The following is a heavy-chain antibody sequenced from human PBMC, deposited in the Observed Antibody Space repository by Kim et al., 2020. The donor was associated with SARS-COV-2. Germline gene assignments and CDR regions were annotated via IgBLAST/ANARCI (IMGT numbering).Heavy chain of an antibody. V-gene: IGHV1-2*02. CDR2: INPNSGGT. Sequence: ASVKVSCKASGYTFTGYYMHWVRQAPGQGLEWMGWINPNSGGTNYAQKFQGRVTMTRDTSISTAYMELSRLRSDDTAVYYCARDLKAGDGMDVWGQGTTVTVSS. CDR1: GYTFTGYY. CDR3: ARDLKAGDGMDV. J-gene: IGHJ6*02. D-gene: IGHD6-19*01.